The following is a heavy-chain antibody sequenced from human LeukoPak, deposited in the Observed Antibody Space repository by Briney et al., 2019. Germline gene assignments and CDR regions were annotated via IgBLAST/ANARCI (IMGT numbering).Heavy chain of an antibody. CDR2: RHHSGSS. J-gene: IGHJ4*02. Sequence: PSETLSLTCTVSGGSISSYYWSWLRQPPGKGLEWIAYRHHSGSSNYNPSLESRVTVSVDTSNNQFSLRVTSVPAADPAVYYCARVVGSGWNYFDSGGQGTLVTVPS. V-gene: IGHV4-59*01. D-gene: IGHD6-19*01. CDR3: ARVVGSGWNYFDS. CDR1: GGSISSYY.